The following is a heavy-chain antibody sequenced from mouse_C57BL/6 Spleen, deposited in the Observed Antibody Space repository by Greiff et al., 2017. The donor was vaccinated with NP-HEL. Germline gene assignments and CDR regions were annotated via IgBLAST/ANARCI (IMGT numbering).Heavy chain of an antibody. J-gene: IGHJ2*01. CDR3: ARGHYGSSYVPYFDY. D-gene: IGHD1-1*01. CDR1: GYTFTSYW. CDR2: IDPSDSYT. V-gene: IGHV1-69*01. Sequence: QVQLKQPGAELVMPGASVKLSCKASGYTFTSYWMHWVKQRPGQGLEWIGEIDPSDSYTNYNQKFKGKSTLTVDKSSSTAYMQLSSLTSEDSAVYYCARGHYGSSYVPYFDYWGQGTTLTVSS.